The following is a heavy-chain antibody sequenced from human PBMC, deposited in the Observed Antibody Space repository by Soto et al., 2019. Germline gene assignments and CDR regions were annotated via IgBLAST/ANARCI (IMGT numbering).Heavy chain of an antibody. CDR3: ARGGGSTFNGFEP. CDR2: LYYSGNT. CDR1: GGSISSFNYF. Sequence: QLQLQESGPGLVKPSETLSLTCTVSGGSISSFNYFWGWIRQPPGKGLEWIGSLYYSGNTYYNPSLQSRVTISVDTSKKQCTLTLRSVTAADTAVYYCARGGGSTFNGFEPWGQGTLVTVSP. D-gene: IGHD2-15*01. J-gene: IGHJ5*02. V-gene: IGHV4-39*01.